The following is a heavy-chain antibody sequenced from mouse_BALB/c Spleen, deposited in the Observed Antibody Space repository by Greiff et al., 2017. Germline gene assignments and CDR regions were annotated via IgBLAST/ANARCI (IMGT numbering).Heavy chain of an antibody. CDR3: ARGYGNYFDY. CDR1: GYTFTNYW. V-gene: IGHV1-63*02. Sequence: VQLQQSGAELVRPGTSVKMSCKAAGYTFTNYWIGWVKRRPGHGLEWIGDIYPGGGYTNYNEKFKGKATLTADTSSSTAYMQLSSLTSEDSAIYYCARGYGNYFDYWGQGTTLTVSS. D-gene: IGHD2-1*01. CDR2: IYPGGGYT. J-gene: IGHJ2*01.